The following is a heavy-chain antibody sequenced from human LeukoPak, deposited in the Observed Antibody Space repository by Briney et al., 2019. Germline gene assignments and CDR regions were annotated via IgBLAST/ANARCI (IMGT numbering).Heavy chain of an antibody. J-gene: IGHJ4*02. CDR3: ARGLGDY. CDR2: IYYSGST. CDR1: GGSIRSYY. V-gene: IGHV4-59*01. Sequence: PSETLSLTCTVSGGSIRSYYWSWIRQPPGKGLEWIGYIYYSGSTNYNPSLKSRVTISVDTSKNQFSLKLSSVTAADTAVYYCARGLGDYWGQGTLVTVSS. D-gene: IGHD3-3*01.